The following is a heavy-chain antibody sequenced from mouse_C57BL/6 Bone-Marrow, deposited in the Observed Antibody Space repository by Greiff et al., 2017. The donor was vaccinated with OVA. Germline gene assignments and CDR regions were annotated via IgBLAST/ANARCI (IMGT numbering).Heavy chain of an antibody. J-gene: IGHJ4*01. V-gene: IGHV1-53*01. CDR2: INPSNGGT. D-gene: IGHD6-1*01. CDR3: AEAAVPDYYTMDY. CDR1: GYTFTSYW. Sequence: QVQLQQPGTELVKPGASVKLSCKASGYTFTSYWMHWVKQRPGQGLEWIGNINPSNGGTNYNEKFKSKATLTVDKSSSTAYMQLSSLTTEESAVYYCAEAAVPDYYTMDYWGQGTSVTVSS.